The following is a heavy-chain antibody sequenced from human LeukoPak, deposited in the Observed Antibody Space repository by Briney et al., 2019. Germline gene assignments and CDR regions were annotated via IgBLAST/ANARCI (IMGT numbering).Heavy chain of an antibody. CDR1: GGSISSYY. CDR3: ARDPTSGNFRPFDY. D-gene: IGHD3-3*01. CDR2: IYTSGTT. Sequence: PSETLSLTCTVSGGSISSYYWSWIRQPAGKGLEWIGRIYTSGTTNYNPSLKSRVTMSLDTSKNQFSLKLSSVTAADTAVYYCARDPTSGNFRPFDYWGQGTLVTVSS. V-gene: IGHV4-4*07. J-gene: IGHJ4*02.